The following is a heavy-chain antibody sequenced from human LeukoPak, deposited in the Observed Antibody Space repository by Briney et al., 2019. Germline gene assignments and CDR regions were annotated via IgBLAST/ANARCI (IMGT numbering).Heavy chain of an antibody. J-gene: IGHJ4*02. V-gene: IGHV4-39*07. CDR1: GGSISSSSYY. CDR3: ARAFDFWSGYSPYYFDY. CDR2: IYYSGST. Sequence: SETLSLTCTVSGGSISSSSYYWGWFRQPPGKGLEWIGSIYYSGSTYYNPSLKSRVTISVDTSKNQFSLKLSSVTAADTAVYYCARAFDFWSGYSPYYFDYWGQGTLVTVSS. D-gene: IGHD3-3*01.